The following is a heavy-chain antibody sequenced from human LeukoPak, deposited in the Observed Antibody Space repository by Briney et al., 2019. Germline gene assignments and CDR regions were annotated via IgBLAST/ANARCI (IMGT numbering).Heavy chain of an antibody. CDR2: IYYTGSA. CDR1: SGSVSNGDYY. Sequence: PSETLSLTCTVSSGSVSNGDYYWSWLRQPPGKALEWIGYIYYTGSAYYNPSLGGRVTLSVDTSKNQFSVKLSSVTAADTAVYYCARIEDYGGNSVNYWGQGTLVTVSS. D-gene: IGHD4-23*01. V-gene: IGHV4-61*08. CDR3: ARIEDYGGNSVNY. J-gene: IGHJ4*02.